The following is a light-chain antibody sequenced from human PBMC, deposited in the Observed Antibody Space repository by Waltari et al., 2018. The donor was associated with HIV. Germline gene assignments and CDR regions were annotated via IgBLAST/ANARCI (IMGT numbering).Light chain of an antibody. Sequence: EIVLTQSPATLSLSPGERATLSCRASQSVSTHLAWYQQKPGQAPRLLTYDASNRATGIPARFSGSGSGTDFTLTISSLEPEDFAIYYCQQRSNWPPVTFGGGTKVEIK. J-gene: IGKJ4*01. V-gene: IGKV3-11*01. CDR2: DAS. CDR3: QQRSNWPPVT. CDR1: QSVSTH.